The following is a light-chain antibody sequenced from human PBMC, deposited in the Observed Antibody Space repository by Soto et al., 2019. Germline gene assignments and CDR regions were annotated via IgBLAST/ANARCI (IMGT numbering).Light chain of an antibody. V-gene: IGKV1-12*01. CDR3: QRATSFPPP. J-gene: IGKJ4*01. CDR1: QGISSW. Sequence: DIQMTQSPSSVSASVGDRVTITCRASQGISSWLAWYQQKPGKAPKLLIYAASSLQSGVPSRFSGSGSGTDFTPPTSGRQPEVFEPYSGQRATSFPPPFAGGTKLEIK. CDR2: AAS.